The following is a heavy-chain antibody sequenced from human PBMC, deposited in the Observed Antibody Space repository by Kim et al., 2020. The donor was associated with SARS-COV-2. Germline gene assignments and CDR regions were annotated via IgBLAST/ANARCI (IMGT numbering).Heavy chain of an antibody. Sequence: GGSLRLSCAASGFTFSSCAIHWVRQAPGKGLEWVARISYDGSNKNYADSVKGRFTISRDNSKNTLYLQMNSLRAEDTAMYYCARDPGSRLRGLTYSYYGMDVWGPGTTVTVSS. CDR1: GFTFSSCA. CDR2: ISYDGSNK. V-gene: IGHV3-30-3*01. J-gene: IGHJ6*02. CDR3: ARDPGSRLRGLTYSYYGMDV. D-gene: IGHD3-10*01.